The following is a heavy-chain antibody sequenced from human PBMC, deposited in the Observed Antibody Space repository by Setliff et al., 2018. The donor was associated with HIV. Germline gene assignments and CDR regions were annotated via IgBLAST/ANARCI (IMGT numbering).Heavy chain of an antibody. CDR1: GFTFGDYA. Sequence: PGGSLRLSCTTSGFTFGDYAMSWVRQAPGKGLEWVGFIRSKVYGGTTEYAASVKGRFTISRDDSRSTLYLQMNNLRAEDTAVYHCAKSALLWFGTSNWFDSWGQGTLVTVSS. J-gene: IGHJ5*01. CDR3: AKSALLWFGTSNWFDS. V-gene: IGHV3-49*04. CDR2: IRSKVYGGTT. D-gene: IGHD3-10*01.